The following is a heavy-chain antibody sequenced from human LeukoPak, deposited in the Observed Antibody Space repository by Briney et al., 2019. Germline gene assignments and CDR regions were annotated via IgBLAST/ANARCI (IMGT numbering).Heavy chain of an antibody. CDR3: ARQRRCSSTSYYDDY. D-gene: IGHD2-2*01. J-gene: IGHJ4*02. CDR1: GFTFSSYW. CDR2: IKQDGSEK. Sequence: GGSLRLSCAASGFTFSSYWMSWVRQAPGKGLEWVANIKQDGSEKYYVDSVKGRFTISRDNAKNSLYLQMNSLRAEDTAVYYCARQRRCSSTSYYDDYWGQGTLVTVSS. V-gene: IGHV3-7*01.